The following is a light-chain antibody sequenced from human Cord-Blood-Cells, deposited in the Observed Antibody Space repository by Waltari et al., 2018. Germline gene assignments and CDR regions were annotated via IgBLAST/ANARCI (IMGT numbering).Light chain of an antibody. CDR2: ENN. J-gene: IGLJ3*02. CDR3: GTWDSSLSAWV. V-gene: IGLV1-51*02. Sequence: QSVLPQPPSVSAAPGQKFTISCSGLRSPIWIIYVSWYQQLPGTAPKLLIYENNKRPSGIPDRFSGSKSGTSATLGITGLQTGDEADYYCGTWDSSLSAWVFGGGTKLTVL. CDR1: RSPIWIIY.